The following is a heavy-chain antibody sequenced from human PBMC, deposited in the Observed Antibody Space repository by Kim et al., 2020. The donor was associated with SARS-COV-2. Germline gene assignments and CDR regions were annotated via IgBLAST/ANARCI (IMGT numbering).Heavy chain of an antibody. CDR2: ISSNGRTT. V-gene: IGHV3-64*02. J-gene: IGHJ4*02. D-gene: IGHD2-15*01. CDR1: GFTFSNFD. Sequence: GGSLRLSCAASGFTFSNFDMHWVRQAPGKGLEYVSGISSNGRTTYYADSVKGRFTISRDNSKNTLYFQMGSLRAEDMAVYYCARGWWIDVWGQGTLVTVS. CDR3: ARGWWIDV.